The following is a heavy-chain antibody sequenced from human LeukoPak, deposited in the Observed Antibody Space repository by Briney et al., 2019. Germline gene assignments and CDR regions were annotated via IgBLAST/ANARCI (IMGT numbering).Heavy chain of an antibody. CDR3: AREGVYYDILAAYYRPYYFDF. CDR2: INHGGST. Sequence: SETLSLTCAVYGGSFSGYYWSWIRQPPGKGLEWIGEINHGGSTNYNPSLKSRLTISVDTSKNQFSLKLSSVTAADTAVYYCAREGVYYDILAAYYRPYYFDFWGQGTLVTVYS. CDR1: GGSFSGYY. V-gene: IGHV4-34*01. D-gene: IGHD3-9*01. J-gene: IGHJ4*02.